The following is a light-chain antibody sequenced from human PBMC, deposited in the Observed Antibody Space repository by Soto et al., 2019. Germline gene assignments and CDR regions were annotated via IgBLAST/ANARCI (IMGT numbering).Light chain of an antibody. CDR1: SSDVGGYNY. Sequence: QSALTQPASVSGSPGQSITISCTGTSSDVGGYNYVSWYQHHPGKAPKLMIYDVFNRPSGVSNRFSGSKSGNTASLTISGLRAEVESDYYCTSYTSSNTLVFGGGTKLTVL. V-gene: IGLV2-14*03. CDR2: DVF. J-gene: IGLJ3*02. CDR3: TSYTSSNTLV.